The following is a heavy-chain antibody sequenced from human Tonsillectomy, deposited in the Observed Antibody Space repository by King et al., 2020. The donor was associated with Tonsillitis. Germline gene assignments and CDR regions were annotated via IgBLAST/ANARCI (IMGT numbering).Heavy chain of an antibody. CDR1: GFTFDDYT. V-gene: IGHV3-43*01. Sequence: VQLVESGGVVVQPGGSLRLSCAASGFTFDDYTMHWVRQAPGKGLEWVALITWDGATAYYADSVKGRFTISRDNSKNSLYLQMNSLRTEDTALYYCVMKWFAADNTFDISFDIWGQGTLVTVSS. CDR2: ITWDGATA. J-gene: IGHJ3*02. D-gene: IGHD3-10*01. CDR3: VMKWFAADNTFDISFDI.